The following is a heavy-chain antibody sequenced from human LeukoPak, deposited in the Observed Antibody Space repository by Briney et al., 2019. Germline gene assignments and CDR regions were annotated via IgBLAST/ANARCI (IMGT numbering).Heavy chain of an antibody. J-gene: IGHJ4*02. CDR1: GFTFSSYW. Sequence: GGYLRLSCAASGFTFSSYWMHWVRQAPGKGLVWVSRINSDGSSTSYADSVKGRVTISRDNAKNTLYLQMNSLRAEDTAVYYCARVGYCSSTSCYFESDYWGQGTLVTVSS. V-gene: IGHV3-74*01. CDR3: ARVGYCSSTSCYFESDY. CDR2: INSDGSST. D-gene: IGHD2-2*01.